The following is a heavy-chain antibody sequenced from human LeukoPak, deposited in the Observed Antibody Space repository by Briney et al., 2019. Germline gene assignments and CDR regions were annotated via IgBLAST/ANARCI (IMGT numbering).Heavy chain of an antibody. CDR1: GYTFTSYA. CDR3: ARESEYCSGGSCFDY. V-gene: IGHV1-24*01. CDR2: FDPEDGET. Sequence: ASVKVSCKASGYTFTSYAMQWVRQAPGKGLEWMGGFDPEDGETIYAQKFQGRVTMTEDTSADTAYMELSSLRSEDTAVYYCARESEYCSGGSCFDYWGQGTLVTVSS. D-gene: IGHD2-15*01. J-gene: IGHJ4*02.